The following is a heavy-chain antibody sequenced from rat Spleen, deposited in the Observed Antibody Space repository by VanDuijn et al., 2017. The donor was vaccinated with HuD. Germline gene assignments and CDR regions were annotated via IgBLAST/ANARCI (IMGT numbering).Heavy chain of an antibody. J-gene: IGHJ2*01. CDR1: GFTFSDYY. D-gene: IGHD1-5*01. CDR2: ISYEGSST. Sequence: EVQLVESGGGLVQPGRSLKLSCVASGFTFSDYYMAWVRQAPKKGLEWVASISYEGSSTYYGDSVKGRFTISRDNAKSTLYLQMNSLRSEDTATYYCAREIMFYFDYWGQGVMVTVSS. V-gene: IGHV5-22*01. CDR3: AREIMFYFDY.